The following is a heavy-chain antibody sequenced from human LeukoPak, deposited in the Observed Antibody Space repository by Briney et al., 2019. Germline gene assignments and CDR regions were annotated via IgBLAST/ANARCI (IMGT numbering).Heavy chain of an antibody. CDR2: IYPGDSDT. D-gene: IGHD3-10*01. CDR3: ARNLKGSGNYYNPDY. Sequence: GESLKISCKGSGYSFAIYWIGWVRQMPGRGLEWMGIIYPGDSDTGYSPSFQGQVTISADKSISTAYLQWSSLKASDTAMYYCARNLKGSGNYYNPDYWGQGTLVTVSS. V-gene: IGHV5-51*01. CDR1: GYSFAIYW. J-gene: IGHJ4*02.